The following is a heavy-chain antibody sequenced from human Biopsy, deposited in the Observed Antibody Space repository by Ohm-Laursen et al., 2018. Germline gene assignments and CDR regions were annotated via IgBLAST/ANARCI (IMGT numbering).Heavy chain of an antibody. CDR2: INHSGST. CDR3: ARGRLRAVARFDY. D-gene: IGHD6-19*01. Sequence: DTLSLTCAVYGGSFSGYYWSWIRQPPGKGLEWIGEINHSGSTNYNPSLKSRVTISVDTSKNQFSLKLSSVTAADTAVYYCARGRLRAVARFDYWGQGTLVTVSS. V-gene: IGHV4-34*01. CDR1: GGSFSGYY. J-gene: IGHJ4*02.